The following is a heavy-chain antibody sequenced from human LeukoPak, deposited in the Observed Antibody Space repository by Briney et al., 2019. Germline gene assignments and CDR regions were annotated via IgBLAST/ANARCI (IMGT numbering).Heavy chain of an antibody. V-gene: IGHV4-59*08. CDR2: IYYGGST. J-gene: IGHJ4*02. Sequence: SETLSLTCTVSGGSISSYYWSWIRQPPGKGLEWIGYIYYGGSTNYNASLKSRVTISIDTSKNQISLRLTSVTAADTAMYYCARQTGSGLFTLPGGQGTLVTVSS. D-gene: IGHD3/OR15-3a*01. CDR1: GGSISSYY. CDR3: ARQTGSGLFTLP.